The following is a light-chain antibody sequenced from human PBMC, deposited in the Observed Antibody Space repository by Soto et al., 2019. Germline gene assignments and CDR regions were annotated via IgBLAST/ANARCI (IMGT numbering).Light chain of an antibody. Sequence: EIVLTQSPGTQSLSPGERATLSCRASQSVRSTYLAWYQQKPGQAPRLLIYGASSRATGIPDRFSGSGSGTDFTLTISRLEPEDFAVYYCQQYDSSPDTFGQGTRLEIK. CDR1: QSVRSTY. CDR2: GAS. CDR3: QQYDSSPDT. J-gene: IGKJ5*01. V-gene: IGKV3-20*01.